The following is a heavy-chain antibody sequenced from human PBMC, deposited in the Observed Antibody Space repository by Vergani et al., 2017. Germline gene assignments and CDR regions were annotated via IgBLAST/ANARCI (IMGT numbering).Heavy chain of an antibody. CDR3: ARESVVPAATGYYYMDV. Sequence: EVQLVESGGGLVQPGGSLRLSCAASGFTFSSYWMSWVRQAPGKGLEWVANIKQDGSEKYYVDSVKGRFTISRDNAKNSLYLQMNSLRAEDTAVYYCARESVVPAATGYYYMDVWGKGTTVTVSS. CDR2: IKQDGSEK. D-gene: IGHD2-2*01. CDR1: GFTFSSYW. V-gene: IGHV3-7*01. J-gene: IGHJ6*03.